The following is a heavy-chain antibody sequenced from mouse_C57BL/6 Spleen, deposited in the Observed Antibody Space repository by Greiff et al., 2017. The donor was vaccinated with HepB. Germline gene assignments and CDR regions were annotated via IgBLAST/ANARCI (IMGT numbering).Heavy chain of an antibody. CDR3: ARGGGYYAMDY. V-gene: IGHV1-64*01. CDR2: IHPNSGST. CDR1: GYTFTSYW. J-gene: IGHJ4*01. Sequence: QVQLQQPGAELVKPGASVKLSCKASGYTFTSYWMHWVKQRPGQGLEWIGMIHPNSGSTNDNEKFKSKATLTVDKSSSTAYMQLSSLTSEDSAVYYCARGGGYYAMDYWGQGTSVTVSS.